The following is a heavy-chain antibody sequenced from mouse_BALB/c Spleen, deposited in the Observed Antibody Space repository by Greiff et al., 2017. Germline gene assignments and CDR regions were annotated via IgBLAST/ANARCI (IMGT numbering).Heavy chain of an antibody. D-gene: IGHD1-1*01. J-gene: IGHJ3*01. CDR2: IYPGSGNT. V-gene: IGHV1-63*01. Sequence: QVHVKQSGAELVRPGTSVKISCKASGYAFTNYWLGWVKQRPGHGLEWIGDIYPGSGNTYYNEKFKGKATLTADKSSSTAYMQLSSLTSEDSAVYFCARKTTGFAYWGQGTLVTVSA. CDR3: ARKTTGFAY. CDR1: GYAFTNYW.